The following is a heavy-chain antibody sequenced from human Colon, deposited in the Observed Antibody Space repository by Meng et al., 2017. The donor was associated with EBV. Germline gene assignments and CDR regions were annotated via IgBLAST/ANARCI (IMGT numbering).Heavy chain of an antibody. CDR1: GYTFTGYY. J-gene: IGHJ4*02. CDR3: ARVEVGITSGDY. D-gene: IGHD1-26*01. Sequence: QWQQVQSGGGVKKPGASVTVSCRASGYTFTGYYMHWVRQAPGQGLEWMGWININSGGTNYAQKFQGWITMTRDTSISTAYMELSRLRSDDTAVYYCARVEVGITSGDYWGQGTLVTVSS. V-gene: IGHV1-2*04. CDR2: ININSGGT.